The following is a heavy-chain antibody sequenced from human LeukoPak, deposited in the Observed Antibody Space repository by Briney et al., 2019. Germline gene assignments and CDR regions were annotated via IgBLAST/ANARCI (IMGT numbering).Heavy chain of an antibody. Sequence: PGGSLRLSCAASGFTFSSYAMSWVRQAPGKGLEWVSAISGSGGSTYYADSVKGRFTISRDNSKNTLYLQMNSLRAEDTAVYYCAKDRWYYYDSSGYSKLYYFDYWGQGTLVTVSS. CDR1: GFTFSSYA. CDR2: ISGSGGST. D-gene: IGHD3-22*01. V-gene: IGHV3-23*01. J-gene: IGHJ4*02. CDR3: AKDRWYYYDSSGYSKLYYFDY.